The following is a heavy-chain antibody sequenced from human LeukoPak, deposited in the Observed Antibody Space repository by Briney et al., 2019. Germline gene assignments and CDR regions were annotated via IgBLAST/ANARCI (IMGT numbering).Heavy chain of an antibody. V-gene: IGHV4-39*07. Sequence: SETLSLTCTVSGGSISSSSYYWGWIRQPPGKGLEWIGSIYYSGSTYYNPSLKSRVTISVDTSKNQFSLKLSSVTAADTAVYYCARDLYYYDSSGYYQQRFDYWGQGTLVTVSS. CDR3: ARDLYYYDSSGYYQQRFDY. CDR2: IYYSGST. CDR1: GGSISSSSYY. J-gene: IGHJ4*02. D-gene: IGHD3-22*01.